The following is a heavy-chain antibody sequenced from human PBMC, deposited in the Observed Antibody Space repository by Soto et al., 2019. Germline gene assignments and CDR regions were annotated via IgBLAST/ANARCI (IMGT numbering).Heavy chain of an antibody. J-gene: IGHJ4*02. D-gene: IGHD6-19*01. V-gene: IGHV1-69*02. CDR1: GGTFSSYT. CDR3: ARAAYISLRNIAVAGTYYFDY. Sequence: QVQLVQSGAEVKKPGSSVKVSCKASGGTFSSYTISWVRQAPGQGLEWMGRIIPILGIANYAQKFQGRVTITADKSTSTAYMELSSLRSEDTAVYYCARAAYISLRNIAVAGTYYFDYWGQGTLVTVSS. CDR2: IIPILGIA.